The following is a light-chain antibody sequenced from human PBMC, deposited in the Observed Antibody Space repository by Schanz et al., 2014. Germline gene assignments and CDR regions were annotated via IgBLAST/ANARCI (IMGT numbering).Light chain of an antibody. Sequence: QSALTQPPSASGAPGQSVNISCTGTSSDVGGHDYVSWYQHHPGKAPKVMIYQVTKRPSGVPDRFSGSKSGNSASLTVSGLQAEDEADYYCSSYAGSNNLVFGGGTKLTVL. CDR3: SSYAGSNNLV. CDR2: QVT. J-gene: IGLJ2*01. CDR1: SSDVGGHDY. V-gene: IGLV2-8*01.